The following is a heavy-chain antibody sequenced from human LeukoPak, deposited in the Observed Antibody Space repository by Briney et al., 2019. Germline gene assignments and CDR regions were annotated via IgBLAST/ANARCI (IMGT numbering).Heavy chain of an antibody. CDR3: ACSWSTGDYYFDY. CDR1: GYSISSGYY. J-gene: IGHJ4*02. D-gene: IGHD6-13*01. V-gene: IGHV4-38-2*02. Sequence: SETLSLTCTVSGYSISSGYYWRWIRQPPGKGLEWIGSIYHSGSTYYNPSLKSRVTISVDTSKNQFSLKLSSVTAADTAVYYCACSWSTGDYYFDYWGQGTLVTVSS. CDR2: IYHSGST.